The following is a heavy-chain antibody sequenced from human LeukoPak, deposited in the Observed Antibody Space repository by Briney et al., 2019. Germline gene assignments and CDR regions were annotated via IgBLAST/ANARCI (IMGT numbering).Heavy chain of an antibody. J-gene: IGHJ6*03. D-gene: IGHD6-6*01. V-gene: IGHV3-33*06. Sequence: PGGSLRLSCAASGFTFSSYGMHWVRQAPGKGLERVAVIWYDGSNKYYADSVKGRFTISRDNSKNTLYLQMNSLRAEDTAVYYCAKGQSAARPRSGYYYYMDVWGKGTTVTVSS. CDR2: IWYDGSNK. CDR3: AKGQSAARPRSGYYYYMDV. CDR1: GFTFSSYG.